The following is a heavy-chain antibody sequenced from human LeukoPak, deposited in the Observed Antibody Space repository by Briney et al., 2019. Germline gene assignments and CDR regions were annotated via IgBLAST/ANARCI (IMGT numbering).Heavy chain of an antibody. CDR3: AREIVVGLNAFDI. V-gene: IGHV4-59*01. Sequence: SETLSLTCTVSGDSIKSYYWTWIRQPPGKGLEWIGYISYSGSTNYNPSLKSRVTISEDTSKNQFSLNLSSVTAADTAVYYCAREIVVGLNAFDIWGQGTMVTVSS. CDR2: ISYSGST. J-gene: IGHJ3*02. CDR1: GDSIKSYY. D-gene: IGHD3-22*01.